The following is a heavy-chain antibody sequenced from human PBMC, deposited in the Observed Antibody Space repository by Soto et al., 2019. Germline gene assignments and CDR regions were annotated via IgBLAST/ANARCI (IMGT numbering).Heavy chain of an antibody. CDR1: GGTFSSYA. CDR3: AKSPDPYSSSNYYYYGMDV. V-gene: IGHV1-69*15. Sequence: QVQLVQSGAEVKKPGSSVKVSCKASGGTFSSYAITWVRQAPGQGLEWMGRIIPIFGTTNYAQKFQGRVTITADESTRTGYMDLSSLRSDDTAVYYCAKSPDPYSSSNYYYYGMDVWGQGTTVTVSS. D-gene: IGHD6-6*01. CDR2: IIPIFGTT. J-gene: IGHJ6*02.